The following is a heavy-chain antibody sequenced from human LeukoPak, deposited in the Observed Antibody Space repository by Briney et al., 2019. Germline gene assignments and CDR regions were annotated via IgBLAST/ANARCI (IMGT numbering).Heavy chain of an antibody. D-gene: IGHD3-10*01. V-gene: IGHV4-59*01. CDR2: IYYTGST. J-gene: IGHJ4*02. CDR1: GGSISSYY. CDR3: ARGSGGANYFDY. Sequence: SETLSLTCTVSGGSISSYYWSWIRQPPGKGLEWIGYIYYTGSTNYNPSLKSRVTISVDKAKNQFSLKLSSVTAADTAVFYCARGSGGANYFDYWGQGALVTVSS.